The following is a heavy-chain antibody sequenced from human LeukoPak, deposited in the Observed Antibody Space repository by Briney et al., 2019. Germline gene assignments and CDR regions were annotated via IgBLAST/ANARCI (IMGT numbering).Heavy chain of an antibody. V-gene: IGHV4-30-2*01. CDR1: GGSISSGGYS. CDR2: IYHSGST. Sequence: TSETLSLTCAVSGGSISSGGYSWSWIRQPPGKGLEWFGYIYHSGSTYYNPSLKSRVTISVDRSKNQFSLKLSSVTAADTAVYYCARYYGGSYNWFDPWGQGTLVTVSS. J-gene: IGHJ5*02. CDR3: ARYYGGSYNWFDP. D-gene: IGHD4-23*01.